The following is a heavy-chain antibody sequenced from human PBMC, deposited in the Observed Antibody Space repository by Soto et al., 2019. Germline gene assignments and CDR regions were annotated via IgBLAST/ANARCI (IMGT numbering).Heavy chain of an antibody. CDR3: AKDVGRGGNYHPFDY. CDR2: ISGSGGST. D-gene: IGHD2-21*01. Sequence: GGSLRLSCAASGFTFSSYAMSWVRQAPGKGLEWVSAISGSGGSTYYADSVKGRFTISRDNSKNTLYLQMNSLRAEDTAVYYCAKDVGRGGNYHPFDYWGQGTLVTVSS. V-gene: IGHV3-23*01. J-gene: IGHJ4*02. CDR1: GFTFSSYA.